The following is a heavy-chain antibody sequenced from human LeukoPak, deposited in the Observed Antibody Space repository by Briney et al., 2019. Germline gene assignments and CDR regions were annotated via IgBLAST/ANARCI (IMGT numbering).Heavy chain of an antibody. J-gene: IGHJ3*02. CDR1: GGSISSYY. V-gene: IGHV4-59*01. CDR3: ARVGYGDYAPSHAFDI. D-gene: IGHD4-17*01. CDR2: IYYSGST. Sequence: SETLSLTCTVSGGSISSYYWSWIRQPPGKGLEWIGYIYYSGSTNYNPSLKSRVTISVDTSKNQFSLKLSSVTAADTAVYYCARVGYGDYAPSHAFDIWGQGTMVTVST.